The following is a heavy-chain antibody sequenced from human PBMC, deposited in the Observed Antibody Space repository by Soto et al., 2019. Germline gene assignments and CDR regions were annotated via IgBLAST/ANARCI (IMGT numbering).Heavy chain of an antibody. CDR2: INHSGST. CDR1: GGSFSGYY. V-gene: IGHV4-34*01. Sequence: QVQLQQWGAGLLKPSETLSLTCAVYGGSFSGYYWSWLRQPPGKGLEWIGEINHSGSTNYNPSLKIRVTISVYTSKNQLSLKLSSVTAADTAVYYCARGKGFWSGGMNWFDTCGQGTLVTVAS. CDR3: ARGKGFWSGGMNWFDT. J-gene: IGHJ5*02. D-gene: IGHD3-3*01.